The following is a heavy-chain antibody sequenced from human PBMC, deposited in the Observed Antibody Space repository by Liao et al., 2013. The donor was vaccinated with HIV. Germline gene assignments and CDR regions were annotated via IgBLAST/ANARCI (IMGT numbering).Heavy chain of an antibody. J-gene: IGHJ4*02. D-gene: IGHD3-16*01. CDR1: GGSFSGYY. V-gene: IGHV4-59*10. CDR2: LYSSGHT. CDR3: VRDRSWDFDY. Sequence: QVQPQQWGAGLLKPSETLSLTCAVYGGSFSGYYWSWIRQPAGKGLEWIGRLYSSGHTNFNPSLKSRVTMSMDTSKNQFSLKLSSVTAADTAVYYCVRDRSWDFDYWGQGTLVTVSS.